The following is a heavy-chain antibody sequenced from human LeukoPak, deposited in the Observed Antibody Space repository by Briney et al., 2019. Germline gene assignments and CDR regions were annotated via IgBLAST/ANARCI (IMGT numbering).Heavy chain of an antibody. J-gene: IGHJ4*02. D-gene: IGHD3-9*01. Sequence: GASVKVSCKASGYTFTCYYMHWVRQAPGQGLEWMGWINPNSGGTNYAQKFQGRVTMTRDTSISTAYMELSSLRSEDTAVYYCARDSQYYDILTGYYELVYWGQGTLVTVSS. CDR3: ARDSQYYDILTGYYELVY. V-gene: IGHV1-2*02. CDR1: GYTFTCYY. CDR2: INPNSGGT.